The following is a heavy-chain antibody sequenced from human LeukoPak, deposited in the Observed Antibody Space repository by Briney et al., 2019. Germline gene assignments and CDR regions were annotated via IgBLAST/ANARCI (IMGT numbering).Heavy chain of an antibody. CDR3: ARRPYSSSWYYFDY. V-gene: IGHV3-7*01. Sequence: GGSLRLSCAASGFTFSSYWMSWVRQAPGKGLEWVANIKQDGSEKYYVDSVKGRFTISRDNAKNSLYLQMNSLRAEDTAVYYCARRPYSSSWYYFDYWGQGTLVTVSS. CDR1: GFTFSSYW. J-gene: IGHJ4*02. CDR2: IKQDGSEK. D-gene: IGHD6-13*01.